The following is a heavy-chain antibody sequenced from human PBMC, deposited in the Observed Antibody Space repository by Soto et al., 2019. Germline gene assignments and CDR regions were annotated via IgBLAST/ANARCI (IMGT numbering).Heavy chain of an antibody. D-gene: IGHD1-7*01. V-gene: IGHV4-4*07. CDR1: GGSISSYY. J-gene: IGHJ5*02. CDR3: ARVVTGTTLVWFDP. Sequence: SETLSLTCTVSGGSISSYYWSWIRQPAGKGLEWIGRIYTSGSTNYNPSLKSRVTMSVDTSKNQFSLKLSSVTAADTAVYYCARVVTGTTLVWFDPWSQGTLVTVSS. CDR2: IYTSGST.